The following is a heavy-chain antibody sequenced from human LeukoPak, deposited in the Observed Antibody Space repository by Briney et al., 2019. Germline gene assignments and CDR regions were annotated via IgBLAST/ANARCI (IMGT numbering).Heavy chain of an antibody. CDR3: ARDTPGYSSSWDNWFGP. V-gene: IGHV3-66*01. Sequence: GGSLRLSCAASGFIVSSHYMSWVRQAPGKGLEWVSMMSGAGDTYYADSVKGRFTISRDNSKNTLYLQMNSLRAEDTAVYCCARDTPGYSSSWDNWFGPWGQGTLVTVSS. D-gene: IGHD6-13*01. CDR1: GFIVSSHY. CDR2: MSGAGDT. J-gene: IGHJ5*02.